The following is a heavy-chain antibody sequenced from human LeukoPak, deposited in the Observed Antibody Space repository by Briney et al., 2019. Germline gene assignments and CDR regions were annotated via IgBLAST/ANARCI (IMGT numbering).Heavy chain of an antibody. CDR3: AKGTTDYDASDPLDF. Sequence: GGSLRLSCAASGFTFSSYAMTWVRQAPGKGLEWVSAITGSGDSAYYSDSVKGRSTISRDQSKSTVYLQMTSLRAEDTAVFYCAKGTTDYDASDPLDFWGQGTLVTVSS. V-gene: IGHV3-23*01. CDR1: GFTFSSYA. CDR2: ITGSGDSA. D-gene: IGHD3-16*01. J-gene: IGHJ4*02.